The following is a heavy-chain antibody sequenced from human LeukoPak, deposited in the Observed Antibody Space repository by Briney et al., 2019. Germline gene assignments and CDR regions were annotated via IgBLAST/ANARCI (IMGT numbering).Heavy chain of an antibody. CDR2: IYYSGTT. J-gene: IGHJ2*01. D-gene: IGHD3-16*01. Sequence: SETLSLTCTVSGGSIGSYFWSWIRQPLGKRLEWMGYIYYSGTTNYNPFLKSRVTMSMDRSKNQFSLKLTSVTAADTAVYYCARETYSYTLGGYSFDLWGRGTLVTVSS. CDR3: ARETYSYTLGGYSFDL. CDR1: GGSIGSYF. V-gene: IGHV4-59*01.